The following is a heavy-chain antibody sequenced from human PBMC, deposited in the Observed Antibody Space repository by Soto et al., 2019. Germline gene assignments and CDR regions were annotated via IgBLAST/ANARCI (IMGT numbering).Heavy chain of an antibody. CDR1: GGSISSYY. CDR2: IYYSGST. J-gene: IGHJ6*02. CDR3: AREGSYKNYYYYGMDV. Sequence: SETLSLTCTVSGGSISSYYWSWIRQPPGKGLEWIGYIYYSGSTNYNPSLKSRVTISVDTSKNQFSLKMSSVTAADTAVYYCAREGSYKNYYYYGMDVWGQGTTVTVSS. D-gene: IGHD2-15*01. V-gene: IGHV4-59*01.